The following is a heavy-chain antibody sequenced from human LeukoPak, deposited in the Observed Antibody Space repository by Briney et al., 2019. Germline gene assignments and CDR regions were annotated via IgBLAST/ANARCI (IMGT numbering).Heavy chain of an antibody. D-gene: IGHD6-19*01. CDR3: ARDFEAVAGNFQH. CDR1: GYTLTSYY. Sequence: ASVKVSCKASGYTLTSYYMHWVRQAPGQGLGWMGIINPSGGSTSYAQKFQGRVTMTRDTSTSTVYMELSSLRSEDTAVYYCARDFEAVAGNFQHWGQGTLVTVSS. CDR2: INPSGGST. V-gene: IGHV1-46*01. J-gene: IGHJ1*01.